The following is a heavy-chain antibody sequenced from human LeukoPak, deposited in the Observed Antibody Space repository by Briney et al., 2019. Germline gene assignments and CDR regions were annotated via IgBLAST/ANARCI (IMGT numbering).Heavy chain of an antibody. CDR3: ARGNTVTTWDY. J-gene: IGHJ4*02. Sequence: ASVRVSCKASGYTFTSYDINWVRQAPGQGLEWMGWMNPNSGNTGYAQKFQGRVTMTRNTSISTAYMELSSLRSEDTAVYYCARGNTVTTWDYWGQGTLVTVSS. CDR1: GYTFTSYD. D-gene: IGHD4-17*01. V-gene: IGHV1-8*01. CDR2: MNPNSGNT.